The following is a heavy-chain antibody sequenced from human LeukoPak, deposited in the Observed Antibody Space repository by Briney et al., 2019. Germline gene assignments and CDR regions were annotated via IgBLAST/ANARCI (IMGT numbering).Heavy chain of an antibody. Sequence: GGSLRLSCAASGFTVSSNYMSWVRQAPGKGLEWVSVIYSGGSTYYADSVKGRFTISRDNSKNTLYLQMNSLRAEDTAVYYCAREMYNSGWSFGYYYGMDVWGQGTTVTVSS. D-gene: IGHD6-19*01. CDR2: IYSGGST. CDR1: GFTVSSNY. J-gene: IGHJ6*02. V-gene: IGHV3-53*01. CDR3: AREMYNSGWSFGYYYGMDV.